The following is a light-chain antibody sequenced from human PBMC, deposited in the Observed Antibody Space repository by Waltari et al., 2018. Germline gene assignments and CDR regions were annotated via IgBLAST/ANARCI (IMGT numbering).Light chain of an antibody. CDR2: KDT. V-gene: IGLV3-25*03. Sequence: SYELTQPPSVTESPGQTARIACSGDALTDQYVHWYQQRPGRAPVVVIYKDTKRPSGIPERFSGSSSGKTVTLTISGVQAEDESDYYCQSADSTGSDVVFGGGTKLTVL. CDR3: QSADSTGSDVV. CDR1: ALTDQY. J-gene: IGLJ2*01.